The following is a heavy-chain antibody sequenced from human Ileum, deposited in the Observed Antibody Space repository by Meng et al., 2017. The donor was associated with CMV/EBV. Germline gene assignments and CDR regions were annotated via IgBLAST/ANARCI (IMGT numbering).Heavy chain of an antibody. V-gene: IGHV3-23*03. J-gene: IGHJ4*02. Sequence: GESLKISCAASGFTFSTCAMSWVRQAPGRGLEWVSIIYHAGGATYYADSVKGRFTISRDNSKNTLCLQMNSLRAEDTAVYYCAKDVYSSSSGLSFDYWGQGTLVTVSS. D-gene: IGHD6-6*01. CDR1: GFTFSTCA. CDR2: IYHAGGAT. CDR3: AKDVYSSSSGLSFDY.